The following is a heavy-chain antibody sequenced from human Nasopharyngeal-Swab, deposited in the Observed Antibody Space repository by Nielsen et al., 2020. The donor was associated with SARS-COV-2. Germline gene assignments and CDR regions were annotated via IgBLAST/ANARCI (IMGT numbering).Heavy chain of an antibody. J-gene: IGHJ4*02. V-gene: IGHV3-73*01. Sequence: GGSLRLSCAASGFIFSGSAMHWVRQASGKWLEWVGRIGDKDHNYATTYGAAVKGRFTISRDDSKNTAFLQMDSLKTEDTALYYCTTDYYFDYWGQGTLVTVSS. CDR2: IGDKDHNYAT. CDR3: TTDYYFDY. CDR1: GFIFSGSA.